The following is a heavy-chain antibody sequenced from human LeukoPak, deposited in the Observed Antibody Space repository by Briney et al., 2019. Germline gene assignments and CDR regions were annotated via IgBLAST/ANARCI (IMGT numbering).Heavy chain of an antibody. V-gene: IGHV3-23*01. J-gene: IGHJ6*03. CDR3: AKGPDVVWGPDV. Sequence: GGSLRLSCAASGFTVSSNYMSWVRQAPGEGLEWVSSISDSGDTTYYADSVKGRFTISRDNSKNTLYLQMHSLRAEDTALYYCAKGPDVVWGPDVWGKGTTVTVSS. D-gene: IGHD3-16*01. CDR1: GFTVSSNY. CDR2: ISDSGDTT.